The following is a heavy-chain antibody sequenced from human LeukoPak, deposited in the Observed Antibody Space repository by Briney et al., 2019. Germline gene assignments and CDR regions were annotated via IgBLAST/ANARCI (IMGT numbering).Heavy chain of an antibody. V-gene: IGHV3-73*01. Sequence: GGSLRLSCAASGFTFSGSAMHWVRQASGKGLEWVGRIRSKANSYATAYAASAKGRFTISRDDSKNTAYLQMNSLKTEDTAVYYCSRGRFDPWGQGTLVTVSS. CDR3: SRGRFDP. CDR2: IRSKANSYAT. CDR1: GFTFSGSA. J-gene: IGHJ5*02.